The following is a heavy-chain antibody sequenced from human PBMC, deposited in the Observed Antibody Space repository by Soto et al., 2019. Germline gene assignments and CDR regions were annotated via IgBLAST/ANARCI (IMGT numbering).Heavy chain of an antibody. CDR3: ARDSGSYYLEGGEFDY. CDR1: GFTFSSYA. D-gene: IGHD1-26*01. CDR2: ISYDGSNK. Sequence: GGSLRLSCAASGFTFSSYAMHWVRQAPGKGLEWVAVISYDGSNKYYADSVKGRLTISRDNSKNTLYLQMNSLRAEDTAVYYCARDSGSYYLEGGEFDYWGQGTLVTVSS. J-gene: IGHJ4*02. V-gene: IGHV3-30-3*01.